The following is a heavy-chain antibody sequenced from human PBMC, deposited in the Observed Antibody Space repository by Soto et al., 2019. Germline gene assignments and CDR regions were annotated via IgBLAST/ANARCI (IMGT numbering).Heavy chain of an antibody. CDR1: GYTFTNYG. CDR2: ISPFNGDT. V-gene: IGHV1-18*01. J-gene: IGHJ6*04. CDR3: ARSSDTWLYFYYGMDV. D-gene: IGHD2-2*02. Sequence: QAQLVQSESEVKNPGASVKVSCKASGYTFTNYGISWVRQTLGQSHEWMASISPFNGDTRYAQRLQGRVTMTTNKATNTAYMELMSLGSDDTAVSWCARSSDTWLYFYYGMDVWGEGTTVTVSS.